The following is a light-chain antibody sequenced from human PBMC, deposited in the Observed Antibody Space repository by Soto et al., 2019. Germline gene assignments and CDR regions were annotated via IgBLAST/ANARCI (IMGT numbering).Light chain of an antibody. CDR2: GAS. J-gene: IGKJ4*01. V-gene: IGKV3-20*01. CDR1: QSVDRNY. CDR3: QQYGRSPLT. Sequence: IVLTQSPGTLSLSPGERATLSCMASQSVDRNYLAWYQQRPGQAPRLLIYGASNRAASIADRFSGSGSGTDFTLTINRLEPEDCGLYYCQQYGRSPLTFGGGTKVDIK.